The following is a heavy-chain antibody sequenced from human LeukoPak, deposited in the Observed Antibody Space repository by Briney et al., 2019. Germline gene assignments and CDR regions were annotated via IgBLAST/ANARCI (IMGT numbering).Heavy chain of an antibody. V-gene: IGHV3-15*01. Sequence: GGSLRLSCAASGFTFRNASMSWVRQAPGKGLEWVGRIKSKTGGGTTDYAAPVKGRFTISRDDSKSTLYLQMNSLTTEDTAVYFCAHRDTTMVRVDYWGQGTLVTVSS. J-gene: IGHJ4*02. D-gene: IGHD5-18*01. CDR3: AHRDTTMVRVDY. CDR1: GFTFRNAS. CDR2: IKSKTGGGTT.